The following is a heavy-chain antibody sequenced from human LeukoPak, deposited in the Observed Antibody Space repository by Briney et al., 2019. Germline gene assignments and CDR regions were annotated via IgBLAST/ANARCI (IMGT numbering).Heavy chain of an antibody. J-gene: IGHJ5*02. CDR3: AKDQIRYYYDSPSRNWFDP. CDR1: GFTFSNYA. CDR2: ISGSGGST. D-gene: IGHD3-22*01. V-gene: IGHV3-23*01. Sequence: GGSLRLSCAASGFTFSNYAMSWVRQAPGKGLEWVSAISGSGGSTYYADSVKGRFTISRDNSKNTLYLQMNSLRAEDTAVYYCAKDQIRYYYDSPSRNWFDPWGQGTLVTVSS.